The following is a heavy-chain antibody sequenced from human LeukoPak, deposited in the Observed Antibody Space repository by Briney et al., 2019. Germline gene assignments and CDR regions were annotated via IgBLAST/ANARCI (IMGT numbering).Heavy chain of an antibody. D-gene: IGHD3-10*01. V-gene: IGHV4-39*07. Sequence: SETLSLTCTVSGASISSGSYYWSWIRQPAGKGLEWIGSIYFSGSTHYNPSLKSRVTMLVDMSENQFSLKLSSVTAADTALYYCARDHNQYYYGSGVSGGWFDPWGQGTLVTVSS. J-gene: IGHJ5*02. CDR1: GASISSGSYY. CDR2: IYFSGST. CDR3: ARDHNQYYYGSGVSGGWFDP.